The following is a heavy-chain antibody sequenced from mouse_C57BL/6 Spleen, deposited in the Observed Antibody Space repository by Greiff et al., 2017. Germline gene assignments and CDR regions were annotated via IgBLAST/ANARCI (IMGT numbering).Heavy chain of an antibody. J-gene: IGHJ1*03. V-gene: IGHV8-12*01. CDR3: ARRGGHWYFDV. CDR1: GFSLSTSGMG. Sequence: QVTLKVCGPGILQSSQTLSLTCSFSGFSLSTSGMGVSWLRQPSGKGLEWLAHIYWGDDKRHNPSLKSLLTISKDTSSNQVFIKLTSVDTADTATYYCARRGGHWYFDVWGTGTTVTVSS. CDR2: IYWGDDK.